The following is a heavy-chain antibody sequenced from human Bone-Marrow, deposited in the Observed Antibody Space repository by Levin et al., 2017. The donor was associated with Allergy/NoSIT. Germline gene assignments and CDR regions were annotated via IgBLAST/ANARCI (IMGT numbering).Heavy chain of an antibody. Sequence: PGGSLRLSCAASGFTFGNYAMTWVRHGPGKGLEWVSTIRPNSERTYFAASVKGRFTISRDNSRNTVSLQMNSLRAEDTAVYYCAKEEGASGWYTVDYWGRGTLVTVSS. J-gene: IGHJ4*02. CDR2: IRPNSERT. CDR1: GFTFGNYA. D-gene: IGHD6-19*01. V-gene: IGHV3-23*01. CDR3: AKEEGASGWYTVDY.